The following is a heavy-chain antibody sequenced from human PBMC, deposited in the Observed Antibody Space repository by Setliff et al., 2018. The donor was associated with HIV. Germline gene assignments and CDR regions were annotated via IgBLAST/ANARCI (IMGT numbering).Heavy chain of an antibody. CDR2: MTPYSGNT. J-gene: IGHJ4*02. V-gene: IGHV1-8*02. CDR1: GDTFTSYD. Sequence: GASVKVSCKTSGDTFTSYDINWVRQAAGHGLEWMGWMTPYSGNTGYAQKFQGRVSMTRNTSISTVYMELSSLRSEDTALYYCARQDIPTGYYLFDYWGQGTQVTVSS. D-gene: IGHD3-9*01. CDR3: ARQDIPTGYYLFDY.